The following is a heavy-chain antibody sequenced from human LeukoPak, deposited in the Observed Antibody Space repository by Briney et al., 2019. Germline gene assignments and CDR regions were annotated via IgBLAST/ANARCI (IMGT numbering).Heavy chain of an antibody. Sequence: SETLSLTCTVSGGSISSYYWSWIRQPPGKGLEWIGYIYYSGSTNYNPSLKSRVTISVDTSKNQFSLKLSSVTAADTAVYYCARVTYYYGSSHDAFDIWGQGTMVTVSS. J-gene: IGHJ3*02. V-gene: IGHV4-59*08. D-gene: IGHD3-10*01. CDR2: IYYSGST. CDR1: GGSISSYY. CDR3: ARVTYYYGSSHDAFDI.